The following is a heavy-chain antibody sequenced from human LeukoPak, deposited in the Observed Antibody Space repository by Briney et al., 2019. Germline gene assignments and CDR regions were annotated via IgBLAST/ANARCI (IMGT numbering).Heavy chain of an antibody. CDR1: GFTFSSHS. CDR2: ISKTSNTR. Sequence: GGSLRLSCAASGFTFSSHSMNWVRQAPGKGLERVSYISKTSNTRDYADSVKGRFTISRDNAKNSLYLQMNSLRDEDTAVYYCARDRGYSNYYDYWGQGTLVTVSS. V-gene: IGHV3-48*02. D-gene: IGHD4-11*01. CDR3: ARDRGYSNYYDY. J-gene: IGHJ4*02.